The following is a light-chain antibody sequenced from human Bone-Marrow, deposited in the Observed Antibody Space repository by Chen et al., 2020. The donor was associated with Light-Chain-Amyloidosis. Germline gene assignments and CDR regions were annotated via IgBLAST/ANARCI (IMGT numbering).Light chain of an antibody. Sequence: DIVMTQSPDSLAVSLRERAPINCKSSQSVLYSSNNKSYLAWYQQKPGQPPKLLIYWASTRESGVPDRFSGSGSGTDFTLTISSLQAEDVAVYYCQQYYSTPLTFGGGTKVEIK. CDR2: WAS. CDR3: QQYYSTPLT. J-gene: IGKJ4*01. V-gene: IGKV4-1*01. CDR1: QSVLYSSNNKSY.